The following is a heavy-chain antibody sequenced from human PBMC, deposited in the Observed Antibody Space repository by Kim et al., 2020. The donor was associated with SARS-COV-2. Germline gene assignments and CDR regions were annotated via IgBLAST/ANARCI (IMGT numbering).Heavy chain of an antibody. V-gene: IGHV4-61*02. J-gene: IGHJ2*01. CDR2: IYTSGNI. CDR1: GGSISSGNYH. Sequence: SETLSLTCTVSGGSISSGNYHWSWIRQTAGKGLEWIGRIYTSGNINYTPSLKSRVTVSVDTSKNQFFLKLSSVTTADTAVYYCARGIRGFWYFDLWVRGTQVTVSS. CDR3: ARGIRGFWYFDL. D-gene: IGHD3-10*01.